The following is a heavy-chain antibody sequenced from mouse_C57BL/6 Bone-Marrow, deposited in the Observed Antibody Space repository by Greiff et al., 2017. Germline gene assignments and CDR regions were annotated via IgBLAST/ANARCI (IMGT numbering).Heavy chain of an antibody. Sequence: EVKLQESGPVLVKPGASVKMSCKASGYTFTDYYMNWVKQSHGKSLEWIGVINPYNGGTSYNQKFKGKATLTVDKSSSTAYMELNSLTSEDSAVYYCAREGTYDYDGFPYRGQGTLVTVSA. J-gene: IGHJ3*01. CDR3: AREGTYDYDGFPY. CDR1: GYTFTDYY. CDR2: INPYNGGT. D-gene: IGHD2-4*01. V-gene: IGHV1-19*01.